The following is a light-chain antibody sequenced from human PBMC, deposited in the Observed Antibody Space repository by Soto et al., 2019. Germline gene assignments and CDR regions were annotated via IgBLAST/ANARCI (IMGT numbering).Light chain of an antibody. CDR3: SSYTTSGTPYV. J-gene: IGLJ1*01. CDR2: EVS. CDR1: SSDIGIYKY. V-gene: IGLV2-14*01. Sequence: QSVLTQPASVSGSPGQSIAISCTGSSSDIGIYKYVSWYQQHPGKVPKLIIYEVSNRPSGVSNRFSGSKSGNTASLTISGLQAEDEADYYCSSYTTSGTPYVFGTGTKVTVL.